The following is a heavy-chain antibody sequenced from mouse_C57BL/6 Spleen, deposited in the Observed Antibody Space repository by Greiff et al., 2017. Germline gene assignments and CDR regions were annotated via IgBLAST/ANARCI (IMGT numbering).Heavy chain of an antibody. J-gene: IGHJ4*01. V-gene: IGHV1-54*01. CDR3: ARGTYSDAMDY. Sequence: VQLQQSGAELVRPGTSVKVSCKASGYAFTNYLIEWVKQRPGQGLEWIGVINPGSGGTNYNEKFKGKATLTADKSSSTAYMQLSSLTSEDSAVYFCARGTYSDAMDYWGQGTSVTVSS. CDR2: INPGSGGT. CDR1: GYAFTNYL. D-gene: IGHD2-10*01.